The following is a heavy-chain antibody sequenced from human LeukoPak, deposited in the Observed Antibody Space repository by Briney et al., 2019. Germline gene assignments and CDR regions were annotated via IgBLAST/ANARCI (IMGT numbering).Heavy chain of an antibody. CDR2: ISSSSSYI. CDR1: GFTFSSYS. V-gene: IGHV3-21*01. J-gene: IGHJ6*04. CDR3: ARDLTGTTLGDV. Sequence: PGGSLRLSCAASGFTFSSYSMNWVRQAPGKGLEWVSSISSSSSYIYYADSVKGRFTISRDNAKNLLYLQMNSLRAEDTAVYYCARDLTGTTLGDVWGKGTTVTVSS. D-gene: IGHD1-7*01.